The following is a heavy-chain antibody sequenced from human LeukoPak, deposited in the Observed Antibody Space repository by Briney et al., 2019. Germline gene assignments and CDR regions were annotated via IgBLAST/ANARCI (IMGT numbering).Heavy chain of an antibody. V-gene: IGHV3-43*02. Sequence: GGSLRLSCAASGFTFDDHVMHWVRQAPGKGLEWVSHSGNDGSTKYADSVKGRFTISRDNNKKSLYLEMNSLRIEDTALYHCASQTKHYYGSRSYWTAFDTWGQGTMVTVSS. D-gene: IGHD3-10*01. J-gene: IGHJ3*02. CDR2: SGNDGST. CDR3: ASQTKHYYGSRSYWTAFDT. CDR1: GFTFDDHV.